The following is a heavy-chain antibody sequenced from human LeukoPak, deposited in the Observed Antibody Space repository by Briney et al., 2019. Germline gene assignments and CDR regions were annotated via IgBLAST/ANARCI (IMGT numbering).Heavy chain of an antibody. V-gene: IGHV4-39*01. CDR2: IYYSGST. CDR3: ARRRYSSSSRFFDY. CDR1: GGSISSSSYY. J-gene: IGHJ4*02. Sequence: SETLSLTCTVSGGSISSSSYYWGWIRQPPGKGLEWIESIYYSGSTYYNPSLKSRVTISVDTSKNQFSLRLSSVTAADTAVYYCARRRYSSSSRFFDYWGQGTLVTVSS. D-gene: IGHD6-6*01.